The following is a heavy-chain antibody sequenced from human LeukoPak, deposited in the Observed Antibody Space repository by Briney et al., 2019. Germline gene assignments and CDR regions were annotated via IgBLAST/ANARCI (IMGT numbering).Heavy chain of an antibody. D-gene: IGHD5-12*01. CDR1: GGTFSSYA. CDR3: ARVKGDTVATYDAFDI. J-gene: IGHJ3*02. V-gene: IGHV1-69*05. Sequence: SVKVSCKASGGTFSSYAISWVRQAPGQGLEWMGGIIPIFGTANYAQKFQGRVTITTDESTSTAYMELSSLRSEDTAVYYCARVKGDTVATYDAFDIWGQGTMVTVSS. CDR2: IIPIFGTA.